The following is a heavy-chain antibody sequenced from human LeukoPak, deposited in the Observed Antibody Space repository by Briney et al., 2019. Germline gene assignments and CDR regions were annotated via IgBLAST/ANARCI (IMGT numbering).Heavy chain of an antibody. CDR2: ISAYNGAA. V-gene: IGHV1-18*01. D-gene: IGHD6-6*01. CDR3: ARDSSSSINWFDP. Sequence: ASAKVSCKTSGYSFTSYGISWVRQAPGQGLEWMGWISAYNGAAKYAQKLQGRVTMTTDTSTSTAYMELRSLRSDDTAVYYCARDSSSSINWFDPWGQGALVTVSS. J-gene: IGHJ5*02. CDR1: GYSFTSYG.